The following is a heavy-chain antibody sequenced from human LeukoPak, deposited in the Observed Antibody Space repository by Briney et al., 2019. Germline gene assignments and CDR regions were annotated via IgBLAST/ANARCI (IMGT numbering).Heavy chain of an antibody. J-gene: IGHJ6*03. D-gene: IGHD6-13*01. V-gene: IGHV4-34*01. CDR2: INHSGST. CDR3: ARAIKQQLVTLYYYYYMDV. CDR1: GGSFSGYY. Sequence: PSETLSLTCAVYGGSFSGYYWSWIRQPPGKGLEWIGEINHSGSTNYNPSLKSRVTISVDTSKNQFSLKLSSVTAADTAVCYCARAIKQQLVTLYYYYYMDVWGKGTTVTVSS.